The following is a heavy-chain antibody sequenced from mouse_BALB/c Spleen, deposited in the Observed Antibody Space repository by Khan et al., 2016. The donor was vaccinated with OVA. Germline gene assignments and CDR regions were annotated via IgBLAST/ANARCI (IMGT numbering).Heavy chain of an antibody. J-gene: IGHJ4*01. Sequence: QVQLQQSGAELARPGASVRMSCKASGYTFTSNTMHWVKQRPGQGLEWIGYINPRSGYTNYNQNFKDKATLTADKSSSPAYMQLSSQTSEDSAGYSCERRTTGYTMDYWGQGTSVTVSS. V-gene: IGHV1-4*01. CDR3: ERRTTGYTMDY. CDR1: GYTFTSNT. CDR2: INPRSGYT. D-gene: IGHD2-14*01.